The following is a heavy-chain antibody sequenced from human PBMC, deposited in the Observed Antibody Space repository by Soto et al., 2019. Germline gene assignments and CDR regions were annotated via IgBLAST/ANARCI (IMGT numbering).Heavy chain of an antibody. J-gene: IGHJ3*02. V-gene: IGHV1-18*01. CDR1: GYTFTSYG. Sequence: QVPLVQSGAEVKKPGASVKVSCKASGYTFTSYGISWVRQAPGQGLEWMGWISAYNGNTNYAQKLQGRVTMTTDTSTSTAYMELRSLRSDDTAVYYCARAHSSGWIRVDAFDIWGQGTMVTVSS. D-gene: IGHD6-19*01. CDR2: ISAYNGNT. CDR3: ARAHSSGWIRVDAFDI.